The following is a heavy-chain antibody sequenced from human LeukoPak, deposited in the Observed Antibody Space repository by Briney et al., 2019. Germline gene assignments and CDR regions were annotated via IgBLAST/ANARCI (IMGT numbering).Heavy chain of an antibody. CDR1: GGTFSSYA. D-gene: IGHD2-15*01. Sequence: SVKVSCKASGGTFSSYAISWVRQAPGQGLEWMGGIIPIFGTANYAQKFQGRVTITADESTSTAYMELSSLRSEDTAVYYCASNSKKDIVVVVAATPLDYWGQGTLVTASS. CDR3: ASNSKKDIVVVVAATPLDY. CDR2: IIPIFGTA. J-gene: IGHJ4*02. V-gene: IGHV1-69*01.